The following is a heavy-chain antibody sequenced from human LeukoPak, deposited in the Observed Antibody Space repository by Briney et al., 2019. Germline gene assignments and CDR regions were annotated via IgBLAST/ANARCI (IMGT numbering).Heavy chain of an antibody. CDR1: GGSIGSSY. CDR3: ARSFSSGWFDSFDI. J-gene: IGHJ3*02. D-gene: IGHD6-19*01. Sequence: SETLSLTCTVSGGSIGSSYWSWIRQPPGKGLEWIGHVVYSGSANYNPSLKSRATISVDTSKNQFSLKLSSVTAADTAVYYCARSFSSGWFDSFDIWGQGTMVTVSS. V-gene: IGHV4-59*08. CDR2: VVYSGSA.